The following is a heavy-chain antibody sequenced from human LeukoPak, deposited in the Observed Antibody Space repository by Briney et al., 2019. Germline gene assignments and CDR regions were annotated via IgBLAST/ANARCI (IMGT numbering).Heavy chain of an antibody. CDR2: ISGSGGST. D-gene: IGHD6-19*01. Sequence: GGSLRLSCAVSGLTFINYGVAWVRQAPGKGLEWVSAISGSGGSTYYADSVKGRFTISRDNSKNTLYLQMNSLRAEDTAVYYCAEEDSSGWYGTGYWGQGTLVTVSS. V-gene: IGHV3-23*01. CDR1: GLTFINYG. J-gene: IGHJ4*02. CDR3: AEEDSSGWYGTGY.